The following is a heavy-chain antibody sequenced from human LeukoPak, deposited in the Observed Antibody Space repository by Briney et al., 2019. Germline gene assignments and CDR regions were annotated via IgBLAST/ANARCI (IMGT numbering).Heavy chain of an antibody. V-gene: IGHV3-23*01. Sequence: GGSLRLSCAASGFIFTNYAMSWVRQVPGKGLEWVSSISINGGSTYYADSVQGRFTISRANSKNTLYLQMDSLRAEDTAFYYCAKRVGGSGSGQYYSDYWGQGALVTVSS. CDR2: ISINGGST. CDR3: AKRVGGSGSGQYYSDY. CDR1: GFIFTNYA. J-gene: IGHJ4*02. D-gene: IGHD3-10*01.